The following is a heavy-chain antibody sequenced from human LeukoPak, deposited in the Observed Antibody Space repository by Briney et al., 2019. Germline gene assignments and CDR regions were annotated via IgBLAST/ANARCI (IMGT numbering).Heavy chain of an antibody. CDR2: INHSGST. V-gene: IGHV4-34*01. CDR1: GGSFCGYY. J-gene: IGHJ4*02. CDR3: ASRGYSRPFDY. D-gene: IGHD6-13*01. Sequence: SETLSLTCAVYGGSFCGYYWSWIRQPPGKGQEWIGEINHSGSTNYNPSLKSRVTISVDTSKNQFSLKLSSVTAADTAVYYCASRGYSRPFDYWGQGTLVTVSS.